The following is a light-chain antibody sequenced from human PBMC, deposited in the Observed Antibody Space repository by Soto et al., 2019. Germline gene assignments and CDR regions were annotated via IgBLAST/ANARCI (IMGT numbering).Light chain of an antibody. CDR2: GAS. V-gene: IGKV3-20*01. Sequence: EIVLTQSPGTLSLSPRERATLSCRASQSVNDNYLAWYQHKPGQAPRLLIYGASSRAPGIPDRFSGSGSGTDFTLTISRLEPEDFAIYYCQQSAASPRTLGQGTQVEVK. J-gene: IGKJ1*01. CDR3: QQSAASPRT. CDR1: QSVNDNY.